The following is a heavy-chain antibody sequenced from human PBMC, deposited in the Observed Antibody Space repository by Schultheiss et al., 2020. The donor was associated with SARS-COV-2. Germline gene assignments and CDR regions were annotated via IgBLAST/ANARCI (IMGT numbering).Heavy chain of an antibody. CDR3: ARDSVVPAAMLDP. Sequence: SETLSLTCTVSGGSISSGGYYWSWIRQHPGKGLEWIGYIYYSGSTYYNPSLKSRVTISVDKSKNQFSLKLSSVTAADTAVYYCARDSVVPAAMLDPWGQGTLVTVSS. CDR2: IYYSGST. J-gene: IGHJ5*02. CDR1: GGSISSGGYY. V-gene: IGHV4-31*03. D-gene: IGHD2-2*01.